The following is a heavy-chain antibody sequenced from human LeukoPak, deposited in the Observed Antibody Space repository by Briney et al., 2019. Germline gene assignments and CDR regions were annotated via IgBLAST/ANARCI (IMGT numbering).Heavy chain of an antibody. CDR1: GFTFSSYA. D-gene: IGHD6-19*01. V-gene: IGHV3-23*01. CDR3: ASDAGYSSGWYYV. J-gene: IGHJ4*02. Sequence: PGGSLRLSCAASGFTFSSYAMSWVRQVPGKGLEWVSCISGSGGSTYYADSVKGRFTISRDNAKNSLYLQMNSLRAEDTAVYYCASDAGYSSGWYYVWGQGTLVTVSS. CDR2: ISGSGGST.